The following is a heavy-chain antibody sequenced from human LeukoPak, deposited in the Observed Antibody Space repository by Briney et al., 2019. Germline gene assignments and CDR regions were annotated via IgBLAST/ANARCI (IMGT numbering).Heavy chain of an antibody. J-gene: IGHJ6*03. CDR2: IYPGDSDT. CDR1: GYSFTSYW. V-gene: IGHV5-51*01. D-gene: IGHD3-10*01. CDR3: AKTGGSGSYGYYYMDV. Sequence: GESLKISCKGSGYSFTSYWIGWVCQMPGKGLEWMGIIYPGDSDTRYSPSFQGQVTISADKSISTAYLQWSSLKASDTAMYYCAKTGGSGSYGYYYMDVWGKGTTVTVSS.